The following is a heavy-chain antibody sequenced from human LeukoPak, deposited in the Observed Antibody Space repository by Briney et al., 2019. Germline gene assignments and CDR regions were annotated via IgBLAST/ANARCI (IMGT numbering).Heavy chain of an antibody. CDR3: ARYYRWELPTTFDY. J-gene: IGHJ4*02. CDR2: IKQDGSEK. CDR1: GFTFSSYS. V-gene: IGHV3-7*01. Sequence: QPGGSLRLSCAASGFTFSSYSMNWVRQAPGKGLEWVANIKQDGSEKYYVDSVKGRFTISRDNAKNSLYLQMNSLRAEDTAVYYCARYYRWELPTTFDYWGQGTLVTVSS. D-gene: IGHD1-26*01.